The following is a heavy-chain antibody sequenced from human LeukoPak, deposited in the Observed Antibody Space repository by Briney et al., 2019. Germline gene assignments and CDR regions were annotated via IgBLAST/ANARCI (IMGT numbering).Heavy chain of an antibody. Sequence: ASVKVSCKASGYTFTGYYMHWVRQAPGQGLEWMGWINPNSGGTNYAQKFQGRVTMTRDTSISTAYMELSRLRSDDPAVYYCARAAAAGRRDAFDVWGQGTMVTVSS. CDR3: ARAAAAGRRDAFDV. CDR1: GYTFTGYY. D-gene: IGHD6-13*01. CDR2: INPNSGGT. V-gene: IGHV1-2*02. J-gene: IGHJ3*01.